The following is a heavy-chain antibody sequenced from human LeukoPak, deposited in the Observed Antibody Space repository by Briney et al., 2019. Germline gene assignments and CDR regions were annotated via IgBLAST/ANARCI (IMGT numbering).Heavy chain of an antibody. CDR2: IKYDGNNK. D-gene: IGHD5-12*01. J-gene: IGHJ4*02. CDR1: GFSFSSYD. V-gene: IGHV3-33*01. CDR3: SILAVARDFDY. Sequence: PGGSLRLSCAVSGFSFSSYDMHWVRQAPGKGLEWVAAIKYDGNNKYYVESVKGRFTISRDNSRNILYLQMNSLRVEDTAVYSCSILAVARDFDYWGQGTLVTVSS.